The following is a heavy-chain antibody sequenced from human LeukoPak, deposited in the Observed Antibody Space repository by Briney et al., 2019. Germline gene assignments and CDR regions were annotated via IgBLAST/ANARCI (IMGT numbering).Heavy chain of an antibody. CDR3: ARGGVRGSSSAWFDP. J-gene: IGHJ5*02. CDR1: GGSISSYY. V-gene: IGHV4-59*01. D-gene: IGHD6-6*01. CDR2: IYYSGNT. Sequence: SETLSLTCTVSGGSISSYYWSWIRQPPGKGLEWIGYIYYSGNTNYNPSLKSRVTISVDTSKNPFSLKLSSVPAAATAVYSCARGGVRGSSSAWFDPWGQGTLVPVSS.